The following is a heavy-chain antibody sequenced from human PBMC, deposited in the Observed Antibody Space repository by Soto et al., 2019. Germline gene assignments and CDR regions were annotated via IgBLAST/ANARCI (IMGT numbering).Heavy chain of an antibody. V-gene: IGHV3-11*01. J-gene: IGHJ4*02. CDR3: ASHYDMWSGYLSPVDY. CDR1: GYTCSDYY. D-gene: IGHD3-3*01. Sequence: PGGPLRLSDAAFGYTCSDYYMSRIREAPGKGLEWISYIDTSGTKIYYADSVKGRFTITRDNAKNSLYLEMNSLRDEDTAVYYCASHYDMWSGYLSPVDYWGQGTLVTVSS. CDR2: IDTSGTKI.